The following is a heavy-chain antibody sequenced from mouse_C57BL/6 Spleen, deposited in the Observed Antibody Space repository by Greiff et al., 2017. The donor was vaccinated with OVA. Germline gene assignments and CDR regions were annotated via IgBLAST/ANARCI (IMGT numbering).Heavy chain of an antibody. CDR2: ISYDGSN. V-gene: IGHV3-6*01. CDR3: ARTGTLGSFDY. D-gene: IGHD4-1*01. J-gene: IGHJ2*01. Sequence: EVQLQESGPGLVKPSQSLSLTCSVTGYSITSGYYWYWIRQFPGNILEWMGYISYDGSNNYNSSLKNRISITRDTSKSKVFLKMNSRTAEDTATYYCARTGTLGSFDYWGQGTTLTVSS. CDR1: GYSITSGYY.